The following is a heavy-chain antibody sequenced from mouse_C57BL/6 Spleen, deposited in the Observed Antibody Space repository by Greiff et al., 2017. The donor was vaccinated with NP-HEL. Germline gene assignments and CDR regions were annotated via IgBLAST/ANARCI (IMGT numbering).Heavy chain of an antibody. CDR1: GFTFSDYY. CDR3: ARPYGYGDAMDY. D-gene: IGHD2-2*01. CDR2: ISNGGGST. V-gene: IGHV5-12*01. J-gene: IGHJ4*01. Sequence: VKLMESGGGLVQPGGSLKLSCAASGFTFSDYYMYWVRQTPEKRLEWVAYISNGGGSTYYPDTVKGRFTISRDNAKNTLYLQMSRLKSEDTAMYYCARPYGYGDAMDYWGQGTSVTVSS.